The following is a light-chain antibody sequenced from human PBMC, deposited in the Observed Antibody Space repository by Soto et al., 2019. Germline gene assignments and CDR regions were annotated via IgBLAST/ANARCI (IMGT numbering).Light chain of an antibody. CDR3: QQYGSSPSLFT. V-gene: IGKV3-20*01. CDR2: GAS. CDR1: QSVSSSY. J-gene: IGKJ3*01. Sequence: EIVLTQSPGTLSSSPGERATLSCRASQSVSSSYLAWYQQKPGQAPRLLMYGASSRATGIPDRFSGSGSGTDFTLSISRLEPEDFAVYYCQQYGSSPSLFTFGPGTKVDIK.